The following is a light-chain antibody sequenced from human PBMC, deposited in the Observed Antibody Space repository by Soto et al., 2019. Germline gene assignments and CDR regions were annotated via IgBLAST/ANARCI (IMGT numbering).Light chain of an antibody. V-gene: IGKV3-15*01. J-gene: IGKJ1*01. Sequence: EIVMTQSPATLSVSPGERATLSCRASQSVSSNLAWYQQKPGQDPRLLIYGASTRATGIPARFSGSGSGTEFTLTISSQQSEDFAVYYCQQYNNWPRTFGQGTKVEIK. CDR3: QQYNNWPRT. CDR2: GAS. CDR1: QSVSSN.